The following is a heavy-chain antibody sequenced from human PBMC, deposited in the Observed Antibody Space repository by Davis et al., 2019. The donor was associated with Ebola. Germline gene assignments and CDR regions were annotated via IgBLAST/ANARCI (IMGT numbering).Heavy chain of an antibody. Sequence: GGSLRLSCAASGFTFSSYAMHWVRQAPGKGLEWVSGISWNSGSIGYADSVKGRFTISRDNAKNSLYLQMNSLRAEDTALYYCAKDSSTNYYYYYGMDVWGKGTTVTVSS. CDR1: GFTFSSYA. CDR3: AKDSSTNYYYYYGMDV. V-gene: IGHV3-9*01. J-gene: IGHJ6*04. CDR2: ISWNSGSI.